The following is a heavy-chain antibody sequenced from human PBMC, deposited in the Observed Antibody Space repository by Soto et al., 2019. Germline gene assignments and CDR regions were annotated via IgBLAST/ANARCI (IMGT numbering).Heavy chain of an antibody. V-gene: IGHV4-59*01. D-gene: IGHD3-10*01. CDR1: GGSISSYY. Sequence: PSETLSLTCTVSGGSISSYYWSWIRQPPGKGPEWIGYIYYSASTNYNPSLKSRVTISVDTSKNQFSLKLSSVTAADTAVYYCARADLYYGSGSFNLLKDYYYGMDVWGQGTTVTVSS. CDR3: ARADLYYGSGSFNLLKDYYYGMDV. CDR2: IYYSAST. J-gene: IGHJ6*02.